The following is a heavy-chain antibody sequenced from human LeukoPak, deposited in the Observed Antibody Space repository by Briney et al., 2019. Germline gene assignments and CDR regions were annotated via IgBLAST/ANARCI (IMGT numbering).Heavy chain of an antibody. Sequence: SETLSLTCTVSGGSISSSSYYWGWIRQPPGKGHEWIGSIYYSGSTYCNPSLKSRVTISVDTSKNQFSLKLSSVTAADTAVYYCARGRYSSTMKVSGTPEGYYFDYWGQGTLVTVSS. CDR1: GGSISSSSYY. CDR2: IYYSGST. V-gene: IGHV4-39*07. J-gene: IGHJ4*02. CDR3: ARGRYSSTMKVSGTPEGYYFDY. D-gene: IGHD6-13*01.